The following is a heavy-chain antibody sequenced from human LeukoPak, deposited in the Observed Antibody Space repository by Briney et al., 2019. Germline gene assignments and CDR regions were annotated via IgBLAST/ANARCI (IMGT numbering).Heavy chain of an antibody. CDR1: GGSFSGYY. CDR3: LIYYYNPGIHYNGIDY. J-gene: IGHJ4*02. Sequence: SETLSLTCAVYGGSFSGYYWSWIRQPPGKGPEWIGEINHSGSTNYNPSLKSRVTISVDTSKNLFSLNLSSVTAADTAVYFCLIYYYNPGIHYNGIDYWGQGTLVTVSS. V-gene: IGHV4-34*01. D-gene: IGHD3-10*01. CDR2: INHSGST.